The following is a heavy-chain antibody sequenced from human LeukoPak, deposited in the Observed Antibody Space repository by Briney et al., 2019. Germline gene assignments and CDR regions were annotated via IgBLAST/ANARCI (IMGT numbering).Heavy chain of an antibody. CDR1: GFTFSSYS. D-gene: IGHD3-22*01. Sequence: GGXXXLSCAASGFTFSSYSMNWVRQAPGKGLEWVSSISSSSSYIYYADSVKGRFTISRDNAKNSLYLQMNSLRAEDTAVYYCARYYYDSSGAPPQYWGQGTLVTVSS. V-gene: IGHV3-21*01. CDR3: ARYYYDSSGAPPQY. J-gene: IGHJ4*02. CDR2: ISSSSSYI.